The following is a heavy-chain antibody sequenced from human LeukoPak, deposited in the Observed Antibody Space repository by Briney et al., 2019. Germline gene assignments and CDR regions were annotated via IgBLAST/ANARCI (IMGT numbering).Heavy chain of an antibody. CDR2: IYSRGT. J-gene: IGHJ6*03. D-gene: IGHD2-21*02. Sequence: SETLSLTCTVSGGSISSYYLSWIRQPAGKGLEWIGRIYSRGTTYNPSLKDRVTMSADTSRNHVSLTLNSVTAADTAVYSCARGVTARGFYYYMDIWGNGTTVTISS. CDR3: ARGVTARGFYYYMDI. CDR1: GGSISSYY. V-gene: IGHV4-4*07.